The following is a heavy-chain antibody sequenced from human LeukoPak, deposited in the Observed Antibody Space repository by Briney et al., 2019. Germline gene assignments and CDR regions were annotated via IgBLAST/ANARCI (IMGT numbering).Heavy chain of an antibody. V-gene: IGHV1-18*01. CDR2: ISAYNGNT. CDR3: ARDPGIRYPYYMDV. D-gene: IGHD3-9*01. CDR1: GYTFTNYG. Sequence: GASVKVSCKASGYTFTNYGISWVRQAPGQGLEWMGWISAYNGNTNYAQKLQGRVTMTTDTSTSTAYMDLRSLRSDDTAVYYCARDPGIRYPYYMDVWGKGTTVTISS. J-gene: IGHJ6*03.